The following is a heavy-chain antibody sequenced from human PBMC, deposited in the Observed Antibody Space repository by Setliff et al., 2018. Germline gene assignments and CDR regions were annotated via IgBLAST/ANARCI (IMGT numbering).Heavy chain of an antibody. CDR3: ARTCSGSGCYAGLES. CDR1: GFTFSNYR. Sequence: GGSLRLSCAASGFTFSNYRMHWVRQAPGKGLQWVSAISGSGGSTDYEDSVKGRFTISRDNSKNTLNLQMNSLRPEDTAVYYCARTCSGSGCYAGLESWGQGTPVTVSS. CDR2: ISGSGGST. V-gene: IGHV3-23*01. J-gene: IGHJ4*02. D-gene: IGHD2-15*01.